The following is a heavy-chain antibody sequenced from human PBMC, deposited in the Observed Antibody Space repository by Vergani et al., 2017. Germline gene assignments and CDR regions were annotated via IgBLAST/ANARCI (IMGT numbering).Heavy chain of an antibody. Sequence: QVQLQESGPGLVKPSQTLSLTCTVSGGSISSGDYYWSWIRQPPGKGLEWIGYIYYSGSTYYNPSLKSRVTISVDTSKNQFSLKLSSVTAADTAVYYCARSPLGSNHYYYDSSIYFDCWGQGTLVTVSS. J-gene: IGHJ4*02. CDR2: IYYSGST. V-gene: IGHV4-30-4*08. D-gene: IGHD3-22*01. CDR3: ARSPLGSNHYYYDSSIYFDC. CDR1: GGSISSGDYY.